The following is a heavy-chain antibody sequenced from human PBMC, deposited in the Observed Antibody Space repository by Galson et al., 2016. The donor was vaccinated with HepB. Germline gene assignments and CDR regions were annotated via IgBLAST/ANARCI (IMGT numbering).Heavy chain of an antibody. CDR2: IHPRAFAI. J-gene: IGHJ6*02. V-gene: IGHV5-51*01. D-gene: IGHD3-3*01. CDR3: ARSLTGSYDFWGAIYNYYAMDV. Sequence: QSGAEVKKPGESLKISCRGSGYSFGSYWLGWVRQMPGKGLVWMGSIHPRAFAISNSPSFQGQVTISVDNSISTAYLQGSSLTASDTAMYYCARSLTGSYDFWGAIYNYYAMDVWGQGTTVTVS. CDR1: GYSFGSYW.